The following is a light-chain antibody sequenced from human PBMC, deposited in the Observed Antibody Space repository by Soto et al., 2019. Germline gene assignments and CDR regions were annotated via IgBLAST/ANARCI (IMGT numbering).Light chain of an antibody. CDR3: QQYNSYAWT. CDR2: KAS. J-gene: IGKJ1*01. CDR1: QSISSW. Sequence: DIPMTQSPSTLSASVGDRVTITCRASQSISSWLAWYQQKPGKAPKLLIYKASSLESGVPSRFSGSGSGTEFTLTISSLQPDDFATYYCQQYNSYAWTFGRGTKVDIK. V-gene: IGKV1-5*03.